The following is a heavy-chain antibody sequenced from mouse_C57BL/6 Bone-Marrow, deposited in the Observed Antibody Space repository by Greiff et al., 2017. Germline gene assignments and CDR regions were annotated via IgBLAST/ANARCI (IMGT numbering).Heavy chain of an antibody. V-gene: IGHV1-84*01. J-gene: IGHJ1*03. CDR1: GYTFTDYY. CDR3: ARLTQDFDV. Sequence: QVQLQQSGPELAKPGASVKISCKAFGYTFTDYYINWVKQRPGQGLERIGWIYPGSGNMKYNEKFKGKAAWTVDTPSSTAAMQLTSLSSEDSAVYFCARLTQDFDVWGTGTTVTVSS. CDR2: IYPGSGNM.